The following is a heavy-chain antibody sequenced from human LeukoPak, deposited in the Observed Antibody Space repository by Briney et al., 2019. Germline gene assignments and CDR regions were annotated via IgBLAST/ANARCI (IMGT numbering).Heavy chain of an antibody. V-gene: IGHV3-23*01. Sequence: SGGSLRLSCAASGFTFSSYAMSWVRQAPGKGLEWVSAISGSGGSTYYADSVKGRFTISRDNSKNTLYLQMNSLRAEDTAVYYCAKDETECFDRAVAGPTGCLYYFDYWGQGTLVTVSS. CDR1: GFTFSSYA. CDR3: AKDETECFDRAVAGPTGCLYYFDY. CDR2: ISGSGGST. D-gene: IGHD6-19*01. J-gene: IGHJ4*02.